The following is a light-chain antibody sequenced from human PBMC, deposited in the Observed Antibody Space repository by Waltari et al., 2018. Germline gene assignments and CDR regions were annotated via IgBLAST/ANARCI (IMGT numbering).Light chain of an antibody. CDR3: QQYYSDPLT. CDR2: WAS. J-gene: IGKJ4*01. V-gene: IGKV4-1*01. Sequence: DIVMTQSPDSLAVSLGERATINCKSSQSLLYSSNRENYLAWYPQKPGQPPKLLIYWASARESGVPDRFSGSGSGTDFTLTISNLQAEDAAVYHCQQYYSDPLTFGGGTKVEI. CDR1: QSLLYSSNRENY.